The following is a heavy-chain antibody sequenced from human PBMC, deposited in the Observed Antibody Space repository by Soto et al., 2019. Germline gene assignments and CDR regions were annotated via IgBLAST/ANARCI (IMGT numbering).Heavy chain of an antibody. CDR2: IKQDGSEK. CDR1: GFTFSSYW. J-gene: IGHJ6*03. V-gene: IGHV3-7*01. CDR3: ARISREQQLVSYYYYYYMDV. D-gene: IGHD6-13*01. Sequence: AGGSLRLSCAASGFTFSSYWMSWVRQAPGKGLEWVANIKQDGSEKYYVDSVKGRFTISRDNAKNSLYLQMNSLRAEDTAVYYCARISREQQLVSYYYYYYMDVWGKGTTVTVSS.